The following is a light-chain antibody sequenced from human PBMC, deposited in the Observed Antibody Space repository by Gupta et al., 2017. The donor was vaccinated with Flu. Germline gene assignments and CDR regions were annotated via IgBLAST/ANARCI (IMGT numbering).Light chain of an antibody. J-gene: IGKJ4*01. CDR3: HQYGSLL. CDR1: QSVSSSY. V-gene: IGKV3-20*01. CDR2: GAY. Sequence: EIVLTQSPGTLSLSPGERATLSCRASQSVSSSYLAWYQQKPGQAPRLLIYGAYSRDTGSKARFSGSGTGTDFTLTSSRRENEDFDGYYSHQYGSLLFGGGTKVEIK.